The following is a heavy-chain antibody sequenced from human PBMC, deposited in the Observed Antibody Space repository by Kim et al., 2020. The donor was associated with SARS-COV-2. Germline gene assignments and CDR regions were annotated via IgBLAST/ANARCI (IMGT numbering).Heavy chain of an antibody. CDR3: ARGYLGLVDY. Sequence: STNYNPSLKSRVTISGDTSKNQFSLKLSSVTAADTAVYYCARGYLGLVDYWGQGTLVTVSS. D-gene: IGHD6-6*01. CDR2: ST. J-gene: IGHJ4*02. V-gene: IGHV4-34*01.